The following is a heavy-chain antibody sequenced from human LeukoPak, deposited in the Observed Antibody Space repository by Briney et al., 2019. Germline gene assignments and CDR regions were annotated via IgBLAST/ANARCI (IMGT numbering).Heavy chain of an antibody. CDR1: GFIFSSSG. Sequence: GGSLRLSCAASGFIFSSSGMQWVRQAPGKGLEWVAFIRYDGHNTYYADSVKGRFTISRDNSKNTLSLQMNSLRAEDTAVYFCAKHRRYNWDKDAFDIWGQGTVVTVSS. CDR2: IRYDGHNT. V-gene: IGHV3-30*02. J-gene: IGHJ3*02. D-gene: IGHD1-1*01. CDR3: AKHRRYNWDKDAFDI.